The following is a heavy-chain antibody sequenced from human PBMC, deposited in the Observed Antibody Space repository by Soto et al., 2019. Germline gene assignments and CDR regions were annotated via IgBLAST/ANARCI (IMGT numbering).Heavy chain of an antibody. J-gene: IGHJ4*02. Sequence: GGSLRLSCAASGFTFSNAWMNWVRQAPGKGLEWVGRIKSKTDGGTTDYAAPVKGRFTISRDDSKNTLYLQMNSLKTEDTAVYYCTTWEGGGYSYGQPDFDYWGQGTLVTVSS. V-gene: IGHV3-15*07. D-gene: IGHD5-18*01. CDR3: TTWEGGGYSYGQPDFDY. CDR2: IKSKTDGGTT. CDR1: GFTFSNAW.